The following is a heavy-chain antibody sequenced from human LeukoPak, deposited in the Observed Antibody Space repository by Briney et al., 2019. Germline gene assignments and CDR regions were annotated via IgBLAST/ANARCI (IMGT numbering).Heavy chain of an antibody. V-gene: IGHV1-46*01. CDR2: INPSGGST. CDR3: ARARGDSSGYYVYYYYGMDV. CDR1: GYTFTSYY. D-gene: IGHD3-22*01. J-gene: IGHJ6*02. Sequence: ASVKVSCKASGYTFTSYYMYWVRQAPGQGLEWMGIINPSGGSTSYAQKFQGRVTMTRDTSTSTVYMELSSLRSEDTAVYYCARARGDSSGYYVYYYYGMDVWGQGTTVTVSS.